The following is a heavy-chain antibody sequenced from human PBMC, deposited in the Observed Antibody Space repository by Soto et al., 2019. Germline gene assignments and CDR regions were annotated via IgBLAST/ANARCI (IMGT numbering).Heavy chain of an antibody. V-gene: IGHV4-34*01. Sequence: PXATLSLTCAVYGGSFSGYYWSWIRQPPGKGLEWIGEINHSGSTDYNPSLKSRVTISVDTSKNQFSLQWSSLKASDTAMYYCARLPRYSDYYYYGMDVWGQGTTVTVSS. CDR1: GGSFSGYY. CDR3: ARLPRYSDYYYYGMDV. D-gene: IGHD2-15*01. CDR2: INHSGST. J-gene: IGHJ6*02.